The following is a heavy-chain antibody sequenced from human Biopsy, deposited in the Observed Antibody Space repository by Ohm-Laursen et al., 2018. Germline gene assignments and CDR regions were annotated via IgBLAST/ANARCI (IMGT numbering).Heavy chain of an antibody. CDR3: ARDGGYYADRTVPGYSDR. J-gene: IGHJ2*01. D-gene: IGHD3-22*01. CDR1: SDYISCYY. V-gene: IGHV4-59*01. Sequence: SVTLSLTCFVSSDYISCYYWSRLRQPPGQGLEWLGYVYYTGSTDYNPSLQSRVTISVDTSKNHFSLRLRSVTPADTAIYYCARDGGYYADRTVPGYSDRWGRGTLVTVSS. CDR2: VYYTGST.